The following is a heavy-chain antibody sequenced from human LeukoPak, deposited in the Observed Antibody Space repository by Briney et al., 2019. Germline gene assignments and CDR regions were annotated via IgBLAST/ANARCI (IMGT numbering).Heavy chain of an antibody. J-gene: IGHJ4*02. CDR2: ISGGGGPT. V-gene: IGHV3-23*01. Sequence: GESLRLSCAASGFTFSNYAMSWVRQAPGKGLEWVSAISGGGGPTYYADSVKGRFTISRDNAKNSLYLQMNSLRAEDTAVCYCARQGPEDYGGNPGDFDYWGQGTLVTVSS. CDR1: GFTFSNYA. CDR3: ARQGPEDYGGNPGDFDY. D-gene: IGHD4-23*01.